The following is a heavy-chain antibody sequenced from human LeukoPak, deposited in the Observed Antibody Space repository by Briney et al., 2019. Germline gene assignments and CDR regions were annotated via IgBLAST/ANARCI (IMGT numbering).Heavy chain of an antibody. J-gene: IGHJ4*02. Sequence: GGSLRLSCAASGFTFSSYAMSWVRQAPGKGLEWVSAISGSGGRIYYGASVKGRFTISRDNSKNTLYLQMNSLRAEDTAVYYCARVTYGSGTYGAFDYWGQGTLVTVSS. V-gene: IGHV3-23*01. CDR1: GFTFSSYA. D-gene: IGHD3-10*01. CDR2: ISGSGGRI. CDR3: ARVTYGSGTYGAFDY.